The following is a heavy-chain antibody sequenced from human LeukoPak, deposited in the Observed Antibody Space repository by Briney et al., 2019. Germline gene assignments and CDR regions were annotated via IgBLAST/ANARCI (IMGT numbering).Heavy chain of an antibody. J-gene: IGHJ4*02. CDR3: AKDQIVGATTPFDY. Sequence: GRSLRLSCAASGFTFSSYAMSSVRQAPGKWLEWLSAISVSGGSTYYTDSVKGRFTISRDNSKNTLYLQMNSLRAEDTAVYYCAKDQIVGATTPFDYWGQGTLVTVSS. V-gene: IGHV3-23*01. CDR1: GFTFSSYA. D-gene: IGHD1-26*01. CDR2: ISVSGGST.